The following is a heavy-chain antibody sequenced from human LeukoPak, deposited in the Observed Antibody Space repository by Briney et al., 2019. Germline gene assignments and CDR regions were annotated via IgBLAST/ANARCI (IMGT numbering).Heavy chain of an antibody. D-gene: IGHD2-2*01. CDR3: ARGGDDCAGSSCYLD. CDR2: MNPNSGNT. CDR1: GYTSPSHD. J-gene: IGHJ4*02. V-gene: IGHV1-8*01. Sequence: GASVKVSCKASGYTSPSHDINWVRQASGQGLEWMGWMNPNSGNTGYAPKFQGRVTMTRDTSISTAYMELSSLTSEDTAVYFCARGGDDCAGSSCYLDWGQGTLVTVSS.